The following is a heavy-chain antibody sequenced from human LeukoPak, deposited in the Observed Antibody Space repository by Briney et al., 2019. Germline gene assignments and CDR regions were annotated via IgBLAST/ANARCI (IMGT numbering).Heavy chain of an antibody. J-gene: IGHJ5*02. CDR1: GFTFSSYA. Sequence: GRSLRLSCAAFGFTFSSYAMHWVRQAPGKGLEWVSVISFDGSDKYYADSVKGRFTISRDKSKNTLYLQMNSLRPEDTAIYYASGREFDPWGQGTLVTVSS. CDR2: ISFDGSDK. CDR3: SGREFDP. D-gene: IGHD3-10*01. V-gene: IGHV3-30-3*01.